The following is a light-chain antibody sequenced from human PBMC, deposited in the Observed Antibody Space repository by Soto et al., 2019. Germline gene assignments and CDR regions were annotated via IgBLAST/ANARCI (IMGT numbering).Light chain of an antibody. CDR1: QSVSSN. CDR2: GAS. CDR3: QQYNNWPPFT. V-gene: IGKV3D-15*01. J-gene: IGKJ3*01. Sequence: EIVMPQSPATLSVSPGERATLSCRASQSVSSNLAWYQQKPGQAPRLLIYGASIRATGIPARFSGSWSGTEFTLTISSLQSEDFAVYYCQQYNNWPPFTFGPGTKVDIK.